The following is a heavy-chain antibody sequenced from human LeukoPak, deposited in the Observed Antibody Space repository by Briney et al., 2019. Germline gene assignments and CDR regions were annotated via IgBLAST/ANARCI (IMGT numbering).Heavy chain of an antibody. J-gene: IGHJ3*01. CDR2: ISGSGSNT. Sequence: GGSLRLSCAASGFTLSSSAMSWVRQAPGKGLEWVSTISGSGSNTYYADSVQGRFTISRDNSKSTLYLQMNSLRADDTAVYYCAKAYSGSHRGAFDVWGQGTMVTVSS. V-gene: IGHV3-23*01. D-gene: IGHD1-26*01. CDR3: AKAYSGSHRGAFDV. CDR1: GFTLSSSA.